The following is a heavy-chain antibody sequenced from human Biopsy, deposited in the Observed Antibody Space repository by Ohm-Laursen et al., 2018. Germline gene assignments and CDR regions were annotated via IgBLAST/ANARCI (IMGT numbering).Heavy chain of an antibody. Sequence: SQTLSRACTVSACSISSNNWSCIRQAKGQGLESIGNTYDSGSTNYNPSLKSRVTISVDTSKNQFSLRLNSVTAADTAVYYCARATNSTGWPYYYFYGMDVWGQGTTVTVSS. CDR2: TYDSGST. V-gene: IGHV4-59*01. CDR3: ARATNSTGWPYYYFYGMDV. J-gene: IGHJ6*02. CDR1: ACSISSNN. D-gene: IGHD2/OR15-2a*01.